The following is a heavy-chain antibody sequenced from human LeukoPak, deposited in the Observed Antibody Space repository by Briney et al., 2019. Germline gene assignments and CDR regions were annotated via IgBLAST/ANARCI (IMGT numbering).Heavy chain of an antibody. CDR1: GHSIGSEFY. D-gene: IGHD1-26*01. CDR2: VSHNTGA. Sequence: SETLSLTCALSGHSIGSEFYWGWIRQTPGKGLEWLGSVSHNTGASYNPSFKSRVTISLDTSKNHFSLTLTSVTAADTAVYFCAREPGWGHNYYYMDVWGKGTTVAVSS. V-gene: IGHV4-38-2*02. CDR3: AREPGWGHNYYYMDV. J-gene: IGHJ6*03.